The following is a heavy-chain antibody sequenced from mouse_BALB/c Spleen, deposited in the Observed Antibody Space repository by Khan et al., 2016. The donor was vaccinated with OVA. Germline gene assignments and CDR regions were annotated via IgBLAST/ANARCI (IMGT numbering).Heavy chain of an antibody. V-gene: IGHV3-2*02. Sequence: EVQLQESGPGLVKPSQSLSLTCTVTGYSITSNYAWNWIRQFPGNKLEWMGYISYSGSTSSNPSLKSRISITRDTSKNQFFLQLNSVTTEDTATYYWSRGNYYGYAMDYWGQGTSVTVSS. D-gene: IGHD1-1*01. CDR3: SRGNYYGYAMDY. CDR1: GYSITSNYA. J-gene: IGHJ4*01. CDR2: ISYSGST.